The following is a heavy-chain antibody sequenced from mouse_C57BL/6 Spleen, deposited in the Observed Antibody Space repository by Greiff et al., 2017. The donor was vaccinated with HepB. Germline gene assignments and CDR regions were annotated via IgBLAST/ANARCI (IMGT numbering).Heavy chain of an antibody. V-gene: IGHV1-81*01. CDR2: IYPRSGNT. J-gene: IGHJ3*01. Sequence: VQLQPSGAVLARPVASVLLSFLASGYSFTSYGFSWVMRITGQGLEWIVAIYPRSGNTYYNEKFKGKATLTADKSSSTAYMELRSLTSEDSAVYFCARGDYDDGAWFAYWGQGTLVTVSA. CDR3: ARGDYDDGAWFAY. D-gene: IGHD2-4*01. CDR1: GYSFTSYG.